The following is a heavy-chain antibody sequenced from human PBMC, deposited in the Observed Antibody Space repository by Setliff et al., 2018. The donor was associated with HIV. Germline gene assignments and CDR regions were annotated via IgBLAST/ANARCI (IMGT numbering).Heavy chain of an antibody. CDR3: ARGLSSPFATGL. Sequence: PSETLSLTCTVSGGSISSHCWSWVRQTPGKGLEWIGSISYSGSTNHNPSLKSRVTISIDTSKNQFSLKLTSVTSADTAVYFCARGLSSPFATGLWGQGTLVTVSS. V-gene: IGHV4-59*11. J-gene: IGHJ4*02. D-gene: IGHD6-13*01. CDR1: GGSISSHC. CDR2: ISYSGST.